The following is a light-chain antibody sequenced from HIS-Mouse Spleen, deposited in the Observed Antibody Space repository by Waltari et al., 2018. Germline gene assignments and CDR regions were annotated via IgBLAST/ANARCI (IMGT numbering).Light chain of an antibody. J-gene: IGKJ1*01. CDR2: GAT. CDR3: QQYGSXPT. CDR1: QSVSSSY. V-gene: IGKV3-20*01. Sequence: EIVLTQSPGTLSLSPGERATLSCRASQSVSSSYLAWYQQKPGQAPRPPIYGATSRATGIPDRFSGSXSGTDFTLTISRLEPEDFAXYYCQQYGSXPTFXQGTXVEIK.